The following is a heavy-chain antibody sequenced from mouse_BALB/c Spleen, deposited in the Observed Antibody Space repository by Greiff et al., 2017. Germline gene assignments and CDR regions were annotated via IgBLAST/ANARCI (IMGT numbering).Heavy chain of an antibody. CDR1: GYTFTSYV. D-gene: IGHD1-1*01. V-gene: IGHV1-14*01. CDR3: ARRDYGSSAWFAY. Sequence: EVKLVESGPELVKPGASVKMSCKASGYTFTSYVMHWVKQKPGQGLEWIGYINPYNDGTKYNEKFKGKATLTSDKSSSTAYMELSSLTSEDSAVYYCARRDYGSSAWFAYWGQGTLVTVSA. J-gene: IGHJ3*01. CDR2: INPYNDGT.